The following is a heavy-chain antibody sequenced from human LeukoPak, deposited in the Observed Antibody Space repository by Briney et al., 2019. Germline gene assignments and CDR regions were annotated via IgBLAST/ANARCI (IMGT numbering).Heavy chain of an antibody. V-gene: IGHV3-49*04. Sequence: PGGSLRLSCTASGFTFGVYAMSWVRQAPGKGLEWVGFIRSKAYGGTTEYAASVKGRFIISRDDSKSIAYLQMNSLKTEDTAVYYCTRSSGSYLFYFDYWGQGTLVTVSS. CDR2: IRSKAYGGTT. CDR3: TRSSGSYLFYFDY. D-gene: IGHD1-26*01. CDR1: GFTFGVYA. J-gene: IGHJ4*02.